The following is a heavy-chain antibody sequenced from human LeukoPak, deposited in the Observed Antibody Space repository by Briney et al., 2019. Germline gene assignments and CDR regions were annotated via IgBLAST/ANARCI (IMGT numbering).Heavy chain of an antibody. J-gene: IGHJ4*02. D-gene: IGHD2-15*01. CDR3: ARDLPPGGSGTRGYFDY. CDR2: LYYSGST. CDR1: GVSISSYY. Sequence: SETLSLTCTVSGVSISSYYWSWIRQPPGRGLEWIGYLYYSGSTNYNPSLKSRVTISVDTSKNQFSLKLSSVTAADTAVYYCARDLPPGGSGTRGYFDYWGQGTLVTVSS. V-gene: IGHV4-59*01.